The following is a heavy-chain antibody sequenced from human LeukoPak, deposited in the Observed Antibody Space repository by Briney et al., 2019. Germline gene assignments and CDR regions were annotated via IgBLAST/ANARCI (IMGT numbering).Heavy chain of an antibody. CDR2: INTDGSST. D-gene: IGHD6-19*01. CDR3: AKDVRSKSSGGDY. CDR1: GFTFSSYA. Sequence: GGSLRLSCAASGFTFSSYAMSWVRQAPGKGLVWVSRINTDGSSTTYADSVKGRFTISRDNAKNTLYLQMNSLRAEDTAVYNCAKDVRSKSSGGDYWGQGTLVTVSS. J-gene: IGHJ4*02. V-gene: IGHV3-23*01.